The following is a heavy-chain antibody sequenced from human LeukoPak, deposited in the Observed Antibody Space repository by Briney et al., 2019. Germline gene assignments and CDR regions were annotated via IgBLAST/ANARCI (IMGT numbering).Heavy chain of an antibody. D-gene: IGHD2-21*02. CDR3: ATAYCGGDCYWGGY. CDR1: GGSIRSSYYY. V-gene: IGHV4-39*01. Sequence: SETLSLTCTVSGGSIRSSYYYWGWIRQPPGKGLEWIGSIYYTGSTYYNPSLKSRVTISVDTSKNQFSLKLTSVTAADTAVYYCATAYCGGDCYWGGYWGQGTLVTVSS. J-gene: IGHJ4*02. CDR2: IYYTGST.